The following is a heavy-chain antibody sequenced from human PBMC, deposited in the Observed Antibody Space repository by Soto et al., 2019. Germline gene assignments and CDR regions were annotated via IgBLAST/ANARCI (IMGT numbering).Heavy chain of an antibody. V-gene: IGHV1-69*06. Sequence: QVQLVQSGAEVKEPGSSVKVSCKASGGTFSSYVISWVRQAPGQGPEWMGGIIPMYGTVNYAQNFQDRVTIVADTSTSTAYMELSSLRSEDTAVDYCARDLGGCSGGSCRYNWFDPWGQGTLVTVSS. CDR2: IIPMYGTV. CDR1: GGTFSSYV. J-gene: IGHJ5*02. CDR3: ARDLGGCSGGSCRYNWFDP. D-gene: IGHD2-15*01.